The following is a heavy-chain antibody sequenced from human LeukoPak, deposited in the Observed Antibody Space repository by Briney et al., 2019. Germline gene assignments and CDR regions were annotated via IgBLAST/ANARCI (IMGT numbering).Heavy chain of an antibody. D-gene: IGHD1-26*01. CDR3: ASLRERSYYARGFDY. Sequence: PSETLSLTCTVSGGSIRSSSYYWGWIRQPPGKGLEWLGSIYYSGSTYYNPSLKSRVTISVDTSKNQFSLKLSSVTAADTAVYYCASLRERSYYARGFDYWGQGTLVTVSS. J-gene: IGHJ4*02. CDR1: GGSIRSSSYY. CDR2: IYYSGST. V-gene: IGHV4-39*01.